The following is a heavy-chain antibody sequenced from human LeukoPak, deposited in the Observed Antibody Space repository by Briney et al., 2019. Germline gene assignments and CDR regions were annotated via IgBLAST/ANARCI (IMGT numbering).Heavy chain of an antibody. V-gene: IGHV4-4*07. CDR1: GGSISSYY. CDR3: ARDLGGGASPYYYYYMDV. D-gene: IGHD1-26*01. CDR2: IYTSGST. Sequence: SGTLSLTCTVSGGSISSYYWSWIRQPAGKGLEWIGRIYTSGSTNYNPSLKSRVTMSVDTSKNQFSLKLSSVTAADTAVYYCARDLGGGASPYYYYYMDVWGKGTTVTVSS. J-gene: IGHJ6*03.